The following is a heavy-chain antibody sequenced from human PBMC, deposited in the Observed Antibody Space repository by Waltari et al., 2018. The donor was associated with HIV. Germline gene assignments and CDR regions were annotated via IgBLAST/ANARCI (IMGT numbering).Heavy chain of an antibody. V-gene: IGHV3-23*01. CDR2: ISATGGSK. CDR1: GFPFDNYD. Sequence: EVHLLESGGGLVHPGGSVLLSCATSGFPFDNYDMAWVRQAPGTGLEWVSTISATGGSKYYAVSVKGRLTISRDNSKNTLFLHMNSLRVDDTAVYFCAKAREEASTMTARFDSWGQGSLVTVSA. J-gene: IGHJ4*02. D-gene: IGHD2-21*02. CDR3: AKAREEASTMTARFDS.